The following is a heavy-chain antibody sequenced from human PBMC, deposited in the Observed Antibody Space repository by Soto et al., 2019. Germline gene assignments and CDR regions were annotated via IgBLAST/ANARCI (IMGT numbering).Heavy chain of an antibody. Sequence: QVQLQQWGAGLLKPSETLSLTCAVYGGSFSGYYWSWIRQPPGKGLEWIGEINHSGSTNYNPSLKSRVTISVDTSKNQFSLKLSSVTAADTAVYYCASRSILEWLPEGPYNWFDPWGQGTLVTVSS. CDR2: INHSGST. V-gene: IGHV4-34*01. CDR1: GGSFSGYY. CDR3: ASRSILEWLPEGPYNWFDP. D-gene: IGHD3-3*01. J-gene: IGHJ5*02.